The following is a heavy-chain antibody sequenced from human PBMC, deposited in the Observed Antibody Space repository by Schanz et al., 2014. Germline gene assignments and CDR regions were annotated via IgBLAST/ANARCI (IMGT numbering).Heavy chain of an antibody. D-gene: IGHD6-6*01. V-gene: IGHV1-46*01. J-gene: IGHJ4*02. Sequence: QVQLVQSGAEVKKPGASVKVSCKASGYTFISYGISWVRQAPGQGLEWMGMINPSGGSTTYAQKFQGRVTMTRDTSTSTVYMELSSLRSEDTAVYYCARDQSPYTNSSDVRYFDYWGQGSLVTVSS. CDR2: INPSGGST. CDR1: GYTFISYG. CDR3: ARDQSPYTNSSDVRYFDY.